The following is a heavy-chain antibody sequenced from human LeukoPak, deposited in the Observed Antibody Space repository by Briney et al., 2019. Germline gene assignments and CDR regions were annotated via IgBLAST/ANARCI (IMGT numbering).Heavy chain of an antibody. CDR2: IFSGGNT. J-gene: IGHJ4*02. D-gene: IGHD4-17*01. CDR3: ARGDLYGDYVILN. CDR1: GFTVTSKS. Sequence: GGSLRLSCAASGFTVTSKSMNWVRQAPGKGLEWVSVIFSGGNTNNADSVRGRFTISRDNSKNTLYLQMNSLRAEDTAVYYCARGDLYGDYVILNWGQGTLVTVSS. V-gene: IGHV3-53*01.